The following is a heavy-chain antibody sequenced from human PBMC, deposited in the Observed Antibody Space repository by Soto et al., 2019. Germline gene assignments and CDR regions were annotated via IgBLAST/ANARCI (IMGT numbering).Heavy chain of an antibody. CDR3: ARGGQDFWSGPFDY. CDR2: IDDSGNT. Sequence: SETLSLTCTVSDGSISTYFCNWIRQPAGKGLEWIGRIDDSGNTNYNPSLKSRVTMSADTSRNQFSLKLNSVTAADTAVYYCARGGQDFWSGPFDYWGQGALVTV. V-gene: IGHV4-4*07. D-gene: IGHD3-3*01. CDR1: DGSISTYF. J-gene: IGHJ4*02.